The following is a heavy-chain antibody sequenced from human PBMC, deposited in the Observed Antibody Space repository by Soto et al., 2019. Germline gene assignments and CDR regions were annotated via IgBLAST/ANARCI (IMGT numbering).Heavy chain of an antibody. Sequence: ASVKVSCKASGYTFTSYGISWVRQAPGQGLEWMGWISAYNGNTNYAQKLQGRVTMTTDTSTSTAYMELRSLRSDDTAVYYCARAIPVAVAGMIDFDYWGQGTLVTVSS. CDR1: GYTFTSYG. J-gene: IGHJ4*02. CDR2: ISAYNGNT. CDR3: ARAIPVAVAGMIDFDY. D-gene: IGHD6-19*01. V-gene: IGHV1-18*04.